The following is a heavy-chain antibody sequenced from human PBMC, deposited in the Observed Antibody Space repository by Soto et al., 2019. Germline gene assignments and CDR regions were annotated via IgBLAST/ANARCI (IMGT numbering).Heavy chain of an antibody. Sequence: EVQLLESGGGLVQPGGSLRLSCAASGFTFSSYAMSWVRQAPGKGLEWVSAISGSGGSTYYADSVKGRFTISRDNSKNTLYLQMNSLRAEDTAVYYCAKDRKRVGYSSSWTFGYWGQGTLVTVSS. D-gene: IGHD6-13*01. J-gene: IGHJ4*02. CDR1: GFTFSSYA. CDR3: AKDRKRVGYSSSWTFGY. CDR2: ISGSGGST. V-gene: IGHV3-23*01.